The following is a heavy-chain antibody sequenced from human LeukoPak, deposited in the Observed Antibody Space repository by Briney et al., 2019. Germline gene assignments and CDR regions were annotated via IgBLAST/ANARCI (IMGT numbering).Heavy chain of an antibody. CDR3: ARSNGHLGYYYYRMDV. J-gene: IGHJ6*02. CDR2: IFSSSSYI. D-gene: IGHD3-16*01. V-gene: IGHV3-21*01. Sequence: GGSLRLSCAASGFTFSSYSMNWVRQAPGKGLEWVSSIFSSSSYIYYADPVKGRLTISRDNAKNSLYLQMNSLRVEDTAVYYCARSNGHLGYYYYRMDVWGQGTTVTVSS. CDR1: GFTFSSYS.